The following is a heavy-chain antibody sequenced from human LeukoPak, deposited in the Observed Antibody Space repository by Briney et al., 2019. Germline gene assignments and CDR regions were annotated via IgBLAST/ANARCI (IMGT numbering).Heavy chain of an antibody. CDR2: IDTNTGNP. CDR1: GYTFTSYA. V-gene: IGHV7-4-1*02. CDR3: ARTGDSSGYDAFDI. D-gene: IGHD3-22*01. Sequence: GASVKVSCKASGYTFTSYAMNWVRQAPGQGLEWMGWIDTNTGNPTYAQGFTGRFVFSLDTSVNTPYLQISSLKAEDTAVYYCARTGDSSGYDAFDIWGQGTMVTVSS. J-gene: IGHJ3*02.